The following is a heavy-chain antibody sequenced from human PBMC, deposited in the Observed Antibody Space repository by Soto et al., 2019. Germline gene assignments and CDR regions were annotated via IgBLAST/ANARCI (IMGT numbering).Heavy chain of an antibody. CDR3: AKDGFQH. J-gene: IGHJ1*01. Sequence: PGGSLRLSCAASGFTFSSYGMHWVRQAPGKGLEWVAVISYDGSNKYYADSVKGRFTISRDNSKNTLYLQMNSLRAEDTAVYYCAKDGFQHWGQGTLVTVSS. CDR1: GFTFSSYG. V-gene: IGHV3-30*18. CDR2: ISYDGSNK.